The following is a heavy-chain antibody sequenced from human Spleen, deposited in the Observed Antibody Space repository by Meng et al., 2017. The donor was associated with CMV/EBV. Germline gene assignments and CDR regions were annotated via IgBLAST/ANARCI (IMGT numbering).Heavy chain of an antibody. Sequence: GGSLRLSCAVSGFTFRSYGMSWVRQAPGEGLEWVSSIDGGGRTTYYADSVKGRFTISRDNSKNTLYLQMNSLRAEDTAVYYCAKDQGGWPFLFEYWGQGTLVTVSS. CDR2: IDGGGRTT. CDR1: GFTFRSYG. J-gene: IGHJ4*02. V-gene: IGHV3-23*01. D-gene: IGHD6-19*01. CDR3: AKDQGGWPFLFEY.